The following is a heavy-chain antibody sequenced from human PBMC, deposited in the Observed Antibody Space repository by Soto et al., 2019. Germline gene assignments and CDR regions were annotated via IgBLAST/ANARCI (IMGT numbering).Heavy chain of an antibody. CDR2: ISYIGRT. CDR1: GDSVTSGSYY. CDR3: AREWGLLPYYVMNV. V-gene: IGHV4-61*03. D-gene: IGHD7-27*01. Sequence: ASETLSLTCIVSGDSVTSGSYYWTWLRQPPGKGLEWIGYISYIGRTKYNPSLQSRVTISVDTSKNDFSLNLSSVTAADTAVYFCAREWGLLPYYVMNVWGHGTAVTVSS. J-gene: IGHJ6*02.